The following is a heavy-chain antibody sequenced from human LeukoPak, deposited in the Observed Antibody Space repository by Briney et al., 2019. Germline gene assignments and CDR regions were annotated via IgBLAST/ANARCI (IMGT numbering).Heavy chain of an antibody. CDR3: AREDIVVVPAANYYYYYMDV. CDR2: INPNSGGT. V-gene: IGHV1-2*02. D-gene: IGHD2-2*01. Sequence: SVKVSCKASGYTFTGYYMHWVRQAPGQGLEWMGWINPNSGGTNYAQKFQGRVTMTRDTSISTAYMELSRLRSDDTAVYYCAREDIVVVPAANYYYYYMDVWGKGTTVTVSS. CDR1: GYTFTGYY. J-gene: IGHJ6*03.